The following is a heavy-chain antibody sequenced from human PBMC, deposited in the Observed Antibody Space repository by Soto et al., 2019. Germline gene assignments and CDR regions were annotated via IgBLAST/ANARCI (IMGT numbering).Heavy chain of an antibody. D-gene: IGHD1-7*01. V-gene: IGHV3-30-3*01. Sequence: QVQLVESGGGVVQPGRSLRLSCAAPGFTFSIYAMHWVRQAPGKGLEWVAVIAYDSSRRYYADSVEGRFTISRDNSKNTLYLQMNSLTLEDTAVYYCTRERDGTSVRAFDIWGQGTMVTISS. CDR1: GFTFSIYA. CDR2: IAYDSSRR. J-gene: IGHJ3*02. CDR3: TRERDGTSVRAFDI.